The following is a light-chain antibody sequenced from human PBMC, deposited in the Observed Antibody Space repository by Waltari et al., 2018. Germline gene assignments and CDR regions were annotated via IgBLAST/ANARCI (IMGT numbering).Light chain of an antibody. CDR2: DAS. CDR1: QSVSSH. Sequence: EIVLTQSPATLSLSPGERATLSCRASQSVSSHLAWYPQKPGQAPRLLIHDASNRATGIPARFSGSGSGTDFTLTISSLEPEDFAVYYCQQRSNWPLTFGGGTKVEIK. CDR3: QQRSNWPLT. J-gene: IGKJ4*01. V-gene: IGKV3-11*01.